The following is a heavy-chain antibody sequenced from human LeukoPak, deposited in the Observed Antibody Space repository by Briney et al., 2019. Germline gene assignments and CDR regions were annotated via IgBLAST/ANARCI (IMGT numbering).Heavy chain of an antibody. CDR2: INHSGST. V-gene: IGHV4-34*01. Sequence: PSETLSLTCAVYGGSFSGYYWSWIRQPPGKGLEWLGEINHSGSTNYNPSLKSRVTISVDTSKNQFSLKLSSVTAADTAVYYCARAENGSGSYPSYYYYYYMDVWGKGTTVTVSS. J-gene: IGHJ6*03. CDR3: ARAENGSGSYPSYYYYYYMDV. CDR1: GGSFSGYY. D-gene: IGHD3-10*01.